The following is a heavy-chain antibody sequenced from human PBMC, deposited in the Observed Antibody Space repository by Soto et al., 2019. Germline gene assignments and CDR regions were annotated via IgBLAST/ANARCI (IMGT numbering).Heavy chain of an antibody. CDR2: ISVNPGNT. J-gene: IGHJ4*02. CDR3: AKMSGTYYSDY. D-gene: IGHD1-26*01. V-gene: IGHV3-23*01. Sequence: GGSLRLSCAASRFTFGSYAMNWVRQAPGKGLEWVSAISVNPGNTYYADSVKGRFTISRDNSKNTLYLQMSSLRAEDTALYYCAKMSGTYYSDYWGQGTLVTVSS. CDR1: RFTFGSYA.